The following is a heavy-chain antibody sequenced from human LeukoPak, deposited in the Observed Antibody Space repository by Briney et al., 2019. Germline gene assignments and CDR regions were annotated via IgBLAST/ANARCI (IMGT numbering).Heavy chain of an antibody. J-gene: IGHJ6*02. Sequence: ASVKVSCKASGGDFNTHIINWVRQAPGQGLEWMGWINPNSGGTNYAQKFQGRVTMTRDTSISTAYMELSRLRSDDTAVYYCARDRGYGMDVWGQGTTVTVSS. CDR2: INPNSGGT. D-gene: IGHD3-10*01. V-gene: IGHV1-2*02. CDR1: GGDFNTHI. CDR3: ARDRGYGMDV.